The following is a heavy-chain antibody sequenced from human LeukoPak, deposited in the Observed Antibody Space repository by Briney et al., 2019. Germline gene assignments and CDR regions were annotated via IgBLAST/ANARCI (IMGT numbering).Heavy chain of an antibody. V-gene: IGHV4-59*01. CDR2: IYHTGST. Sequence: SETLSLTCTVSGASISGYYWSWIRQPPGKGLEWVGCIYHTGSTNYNPSLKSRVTFSLDTSRKQFSLKLSSVTAADTAVYYCARIMNYGAYLYYGLDVWGQGTTVTVSS. D-gene: IGHD4-17*01. CDR3: ARIMNYGAYLYYGLDV. CDR1: GASISGYY. J-gene: IGHJ6*02.